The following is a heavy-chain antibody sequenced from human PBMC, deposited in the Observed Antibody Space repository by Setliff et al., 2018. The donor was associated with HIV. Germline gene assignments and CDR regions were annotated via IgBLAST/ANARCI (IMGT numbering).Heavy chain of an antibody. CDR2: IYHNGAT. V-gene: IGHV4-4*02. J-gene: IGHJ4*02. D-gene: IGHD3-22*01. CDR3: ARGITQHISMIRYFDF. CDR1: GGSISSSNW. Sequence: NPSETLSLTCAVSGGSISSSNWWSWVRQPPGKGLEWIGEIYHNGATNYSPSLKSRVTISVDKSKNQFSLKLSSVTAADTAVYYCARGITQHISMIRYFDFWGQGMLVTVSS.